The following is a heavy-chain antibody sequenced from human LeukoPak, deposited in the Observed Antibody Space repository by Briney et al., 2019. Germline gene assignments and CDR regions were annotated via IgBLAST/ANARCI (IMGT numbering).Heavy chain of an antibody. CDR1: GGTFSSYA. D-gene: IGHD5-18*01. CDR3: ARGDTAMPFDY. CDR2: IIPIFGTA. V-gene: IGHV1-69*01. Sequence: ASVNVSCTASGGTFSSYAISWVRQAPGQGLEWMGGIIPIFGTANYAQKFQGRVTITADESTSTAYMELSSLRSEDTAVYYCARGDTAMPFDYWGQGTLVTVSS. J-gene: IGHJ4*02.